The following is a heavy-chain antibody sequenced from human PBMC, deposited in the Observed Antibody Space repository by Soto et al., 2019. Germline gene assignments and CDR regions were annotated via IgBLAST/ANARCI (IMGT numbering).Heavy chain of an antibody. V-gene: IGHV2-5*01. Sequence: GPTLVNPTQTLTLTCTFSGFSLSTSGVGVGWIRQPPGKALEWLALIYWNDDKRYSPSLKSRLTITKDTSKNQVVLTMTNMDPVDTATYYCAHIHDFWSGYYTKGYYFDYWGQGTLVTVSS. J-gene: IGHJ4*02. CDR3: AHIHDFWSGYYTKGYYFDY. D-gene: IGHD3-3*01. CDR1: GFSLSTSGVG. CDR2: IYWNDDK.